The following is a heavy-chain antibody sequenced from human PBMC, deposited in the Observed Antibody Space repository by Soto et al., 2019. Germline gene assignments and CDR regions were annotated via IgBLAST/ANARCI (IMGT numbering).Heavy chain of an antibody. CDR3: ARHGYNYGGGYFDY. Sequence: EVQLVESGGGLVQPGGSLRLSCAASGVTVSSNYMSWVRQAPGKGLEWVSVLYSGGSTYYADSVKGRFTIARNNSKNTLDLQMNSLRAEDTAVYYCARHGYNYGGGYFDYWGQGTLVTVAS. J-gene: IGHJ4*02. D-gene: IGHD5-18*01. V-gene: IGHV3-66*04. CDR1: GVTVSSNY. CDR2: LYSGGST.